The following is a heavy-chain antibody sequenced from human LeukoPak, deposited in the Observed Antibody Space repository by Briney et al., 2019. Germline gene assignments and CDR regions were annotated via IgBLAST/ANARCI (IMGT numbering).Heavy chain of an antibody. CDR1: GYTFTSYD. V-gene: IGHV1-8*01. Sequence: ASVKVSCKASGYTFTSYDINWVRQATGQGLEWMVWMNPNSGNTGYAQKFQGRVTMTRNTSISTAYMELSSLRSEDTAVYYCARGSWGYGDYYFDYWGQGTLVTVSS. CDR2: MNPNSGNT. D-gene: IGHD4-17*01. CDR3: ARGSWGYGDYYFDY. J-gene: IGHJ4*02.